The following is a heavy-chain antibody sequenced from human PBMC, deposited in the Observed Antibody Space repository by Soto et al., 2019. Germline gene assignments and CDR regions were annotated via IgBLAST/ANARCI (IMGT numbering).Heavy chain of an antibody. CDR2: ISYDGSNK. Sequence: QVQLVESGGGVVQPGRSLRLSCAASGFTFSSYGMHWVRQAPGKGLEWVAVISYDGSNKYYADSVKGRFTISRDNSKNTLYLQMNSLRAEDTAVYYCANMKGSYLDYWGQGTQVTVTS. V-gene: IGHV3-30*18. D-gene: IGHD3-10*01. CDR3: ANMKGSYLDY. J-gene: IGHJ4*02. CDR1: GFTFSSYG.